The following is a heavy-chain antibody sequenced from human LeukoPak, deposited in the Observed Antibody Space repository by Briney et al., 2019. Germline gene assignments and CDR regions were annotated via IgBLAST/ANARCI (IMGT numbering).Heavy chain of an antibody. Sequence: GGSLRLSCAASGFTLSSYSMNWVRQAPGKGLEWVSSISSSSSYIYYADSVKGRFTISRDNAKNSLYLQMNSLRAEDTAVYYCARVVRWWEPDYWGQGTLVTVSS. V-gene: IGHV3-21*01. J-gene: IGHJ4*02. CDR2: ISSSSSYI. CDR3: ARVVRWWEPDY. CDR1: GFTLSSYS. D-gene: IGHD1-26*01.